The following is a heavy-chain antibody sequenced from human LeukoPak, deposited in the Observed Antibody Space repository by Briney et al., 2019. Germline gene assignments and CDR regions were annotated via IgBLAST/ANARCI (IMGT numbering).Heavy chain of an antibody. CDR1: GGSIGSYY. V-gene: IGHV4-59*08. J-gene: IGHJ4*02. Sequence: PSETLSLTCTVSGGSIGSYYWSWIRQPPGKGLEWIGYIYYSGSTNYNPSLKSRVTISVDTSKNQFSLKLSSVTAADTAVYYCARQVVDSSGYLPIDYWGQGTLVTVSS. D-gene: IGHD3-22*01. CDR3: ARQVVDSSGYLPIDY. CDR2: IYYSGST.